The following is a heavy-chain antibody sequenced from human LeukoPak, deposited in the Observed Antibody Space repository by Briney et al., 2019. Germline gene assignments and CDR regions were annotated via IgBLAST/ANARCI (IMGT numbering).Heavy chain of an antibody. CDR1: GCTFSSYG. Sequence: GGSLRLSCAASGCTFSSYGVNWVRQTPGKGLEWVAFIRYDGSNKYYADSVKGRFTISRDNSKNTLYLQMSSLRTDDTAVYYCAKGGIQFNWFDPWGQGTLVTVSS. V-gene: IGHV3-30*02. D-gene: IGHD5-24*01. CDR3: AKGGIQFNWFDP. CDR2: IRYDGSNK. J-gene: IGHJ5*02.